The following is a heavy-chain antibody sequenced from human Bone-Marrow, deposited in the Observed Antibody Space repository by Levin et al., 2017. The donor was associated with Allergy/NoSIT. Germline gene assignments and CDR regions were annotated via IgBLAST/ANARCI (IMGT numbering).Heavy chain of an antibody. CDR1: GYTFTTYG. CDR3: ARDPICSGGTCFFDH. Sequence: GESLKISCKASGYTFTTYGISWLRQAPGQGLEWMGWITVYNGDTDYAQNFQGRVSMTADTSTTTAYMEMRSLRSDDTAIYYCARDPICSGGTCFFDHWGQGTLVTVSS. D-gene: IGHD2-15*01. J-gene: IGHJ4*02. CDR2: ITVYNGDT. V-gene: IGHV1-18*01.